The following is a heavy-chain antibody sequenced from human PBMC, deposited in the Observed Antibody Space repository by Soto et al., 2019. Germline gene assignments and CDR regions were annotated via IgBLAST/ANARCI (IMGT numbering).Heavy chain of an antibody. J-gene: IGHJ3*02. CDR1: GFTFSSYA. CDR2: ISGSGGST. CDR3: AKDRAPSITIFGGVTLTDAFDI. D-gene: IGHD3-3*01. V-gene: IGHV3-23*01. Sequence: GGSLRLSCAASGFTFSSYAMSWVRQAPGKGLEWVSAISGSGGSTYYADSVKGRFTISRDNSKNTLYLQMNSLRAEDTAVYYCAKDRAPSITIFGGVTLTDAFDIWGQGTMVTVSS.